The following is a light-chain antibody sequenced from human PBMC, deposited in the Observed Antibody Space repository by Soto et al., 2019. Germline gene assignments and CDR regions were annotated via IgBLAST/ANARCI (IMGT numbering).Light chain of an antibody. CDR3: GTWDSSWGYV. Sequence: QSVLTQPPSVSAAPGQKVTISCSGSSSNIGNNYVSWYQQLPGTAPKLLIYDNNKRPSGIPDRFSGSKSGTSATLGITGLQTGDEADYYCGTWDSSWGYVFGTGTKLTVL. CDR1: SSNIGNNY. V-gene: IGLV1-51*01. CDR2: DNN. J-gene: IGLJ1*01.